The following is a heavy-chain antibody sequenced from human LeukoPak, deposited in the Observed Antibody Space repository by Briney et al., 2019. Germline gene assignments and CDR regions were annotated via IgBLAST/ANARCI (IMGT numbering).Heavy chain of an antibody. J-gene: IGHJ4*02. V-gene: IGHV1-8*01. CDR2: MNPSSGNT. Sequence: ASVTVSCKASGYTFTSYDINWVRQATGQGLEWMGWMNPSSGNTGYAQKFQGRGTMTRNTSISTAYMELSSLRSEDAAVYYCARVSKIAAAGPFQPINYWGQGTLVTVSS. D-gene: IGHD6-13*01. CDR1: GYTFTSYD. CDR3: ARVSKIAAAGPFQPINY.